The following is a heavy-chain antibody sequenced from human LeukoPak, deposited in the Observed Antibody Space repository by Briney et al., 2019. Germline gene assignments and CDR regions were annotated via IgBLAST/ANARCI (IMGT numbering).Heavy chain of an antibody. CDR1: GFTFSSYE. CDR3: ARQDYVILTGYYRYFDY. CDR2: ISSSGSTI. D-gene: IGHD3-9*01. V-gene: IGHV3-48*03. Sequence: GGSLRLSCAASGFTFSSYEMNWVRQAPGKGLEWVSYISSSGSTIYYADSVKGRFTISRDNAKNSLYLQMNSLRAEDTAVYYCARQDYVILTGYYRYFDYWGQGTLVTVSS. J-gene: IGHJ4*02.